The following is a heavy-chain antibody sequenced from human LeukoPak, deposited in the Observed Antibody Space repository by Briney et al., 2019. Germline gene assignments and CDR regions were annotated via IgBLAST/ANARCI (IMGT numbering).Heavy chain of an antibody. J-gene: IGHJ4*02. CDR2: ISYDGSNK. D-gene: IGHD5-12*01. CDR1: GFTFSSYA. V-gene: IGHV3-30*04. CDR3: ASAGYFDYFDY. Sequence: GRSLRLSCAASGFTFSSYAMHWVRQAPGKGLEWVAVISYDGSNKYYADSVKGRFTISRDNSKNTLYLQMNSLRAEDTAVYYCASAGYFDYFDYWGQGTLVTVSS.